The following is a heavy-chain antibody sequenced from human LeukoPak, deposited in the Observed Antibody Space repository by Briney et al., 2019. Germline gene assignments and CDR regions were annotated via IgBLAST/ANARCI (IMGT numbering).Heavy chain of an antibody. CDR3: VRAYSYYYYGMDV. V-gene: IGHV4-59*08. D-gene: IGHD3-16*01. CDR2: IYYSGST. CDR1: GGSIRSYY. J-gene: IGHJ6*02. Sequence: SETLSLTCTVSGGSIRSYYWSWIRQPPGKGLEWIGYIYYSGSTNYNPSLKSRVTISVDTSKNQFSLKLSSVTAADTAVYYCVRAYSYYYYGMDVWGQGTTVTVSS.